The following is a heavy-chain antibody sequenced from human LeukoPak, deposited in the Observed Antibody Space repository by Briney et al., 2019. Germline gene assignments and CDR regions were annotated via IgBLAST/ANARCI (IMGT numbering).Heavy chain of an antibody. Sequence: SVKVSCKASGGTFSSYAISWVRQAPGQGLEWMGRIIPILGVANYAQKFQGRVTITADKSTSTAYMELSSLRSEDTAVYYCARGVVVVPAAILGHYYGMDVWGQGTTVTVSS. J-gene: IGHJ6*02. CDR2: IIPILGVA. CDR3: ARGVVVVPAAILGHYYGMDV. D-gene: IGHD2-2*01. V-gene: IGHV1-69*04. CDR1: GGTFSSYA.